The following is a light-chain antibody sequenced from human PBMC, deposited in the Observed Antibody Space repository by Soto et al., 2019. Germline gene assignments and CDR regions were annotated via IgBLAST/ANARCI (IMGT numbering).Light chain of an antibody. CDR3: QQYGSTPLT. V-gene: IGKV3-20*01. Sequence: EVVLTQSPGTLSLSPGERASLSCRASQSVMSSFLAWYQHKPGQAPRLLIYGASSRATGIPDRFSGSGSGRDFTLTISRVEPEDFVVYFCQQYGSTPLTFGGGTKMEIK. CDR1: QSVMSSF. CDR2: GAS. J-gene: IGKJ4*01.